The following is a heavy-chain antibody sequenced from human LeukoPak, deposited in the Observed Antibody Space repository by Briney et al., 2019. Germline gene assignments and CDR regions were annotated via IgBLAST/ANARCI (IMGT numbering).Heavy chain of an antibody. CDR2: ISYDGSNK. V-gene: IGHV3-30*14. J-gene: IGHJ3*02. CDR1: GFTFSSYA. CDR3: ARDQYDRSRRTRAFDI. D-gene: IGHD3-22*01. Sequence: PGGSLRLSCAASGFTFSSYAMHWVRQAPGKGLEWVAVISYDGSNKYYADSVKGRFTISRDNSMNTLHLQMNSLRAEDTAVYYCARDQYDRSRRTRAFDIWGQGTMVTVSS.